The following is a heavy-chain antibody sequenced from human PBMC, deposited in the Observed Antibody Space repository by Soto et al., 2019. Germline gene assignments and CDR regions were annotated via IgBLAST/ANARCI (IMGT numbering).Heavy chain of an antibody. V-gene: IGHV3-48*01. CDR3: ARHPERIAQIGWFDP. CDR1: GFTFSSYS. Sequence: EVQLVESGGGLVQPGGSLRLSCAASGFTFSSYSMNWVRQAPGKGLEWVSYIYYADSVKGRFTISRDNAKNSLYLQMNSLRVEDTAVYYCARHPERIAQIGWFDPWGQGTLVTVSS. CDR2: I. D-gene: IGHD6-13*01. J-gene: IGHJ5*02.